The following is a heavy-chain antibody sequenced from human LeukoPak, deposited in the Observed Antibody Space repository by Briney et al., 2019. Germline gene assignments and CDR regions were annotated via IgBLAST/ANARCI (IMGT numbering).Heavy chain of an antibody. CDR1: GFTFSSYS. CDR2: ISSSSSYI. D-gene: IGHD3-10*01. Sequence: GGSLRLSCAASGFTFSSYSMNWVRQAPGKGLEWVSSISSSSSYIYYADSVKGRFTISRDNAKNSLYLQMNSLRAEDTAVYYCAREPHGGSGTYVYYYYYYMDVWGKGTTVTVS. CDR3: AREPHGGSGTYVYYYYYYMDV. V-gene: IGHV3-21*01. J-gene: IGHJ6*03.